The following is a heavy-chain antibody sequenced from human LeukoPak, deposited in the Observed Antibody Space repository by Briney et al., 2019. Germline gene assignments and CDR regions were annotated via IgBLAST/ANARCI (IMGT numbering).Heavy chain of an antibody. D-gene: IGHD3-10*02. J-gene: IGHJ6*04. CDR2: IRYDGGIK. CDR1: GFTFSNYG. V-gene: IGHV3-30*02. Sequence: PGGSLRLSCAASGFTFSNYGMHWVRQPPGKGLEWVAFIRYDGGIKHYADSVKGRFTLSRDNSKNTLYLQMNSLRAEDTAVYYCAELGITMIGGVWGKGTTVTISS. CDR3: AELGITMIGGV.